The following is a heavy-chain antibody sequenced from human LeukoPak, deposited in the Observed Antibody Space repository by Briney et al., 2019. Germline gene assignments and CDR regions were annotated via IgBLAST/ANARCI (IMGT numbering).Heavy chain of an antibody. V-gene: IGHV3-21*01. Sequence: GGSLRLSCAASGFTFSSYSVNWVRQAPGKGLEWVSSISSTSSYIYYADSVKGRFTISRDNAKNSLYLQMNNLKAEDTAAYYCARDFASSRGGNLYSYMDVWGKGTTVTVSS. CDR2: ISSTSSYI. CDR1: GFTFSSYS. D-gene: IGHD3-16*01. J-gene: IGHJ6*03. CDR3: ARDFASSRGGNLYSYMDV.